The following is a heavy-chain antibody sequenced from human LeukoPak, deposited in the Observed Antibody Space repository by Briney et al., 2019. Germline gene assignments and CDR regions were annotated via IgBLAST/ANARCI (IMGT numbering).Heavy chain of an antibody. CDR3: ARGTDRYCSMSSCHFDS. D-gene: IGHD2-2*01. Sequence: PGGSLRLSCAASGFTFSSHWMSWVRQAPEKGLEWVANIKQDGTEKYYVDSVKGRFTTSRDNARNSMYLQMNSLRAEDTAVYYCARGTDRYCSMSSCHFDSWGQGTLVTVSS. J-gene: IGHJ4*02. CDR2: IKQDGTEK. CDR1: GFTFSSHW. V-gene: IGHV3-7*01.